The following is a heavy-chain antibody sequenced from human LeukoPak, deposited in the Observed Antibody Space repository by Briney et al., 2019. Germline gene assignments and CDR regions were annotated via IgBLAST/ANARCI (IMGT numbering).Heavy chain of an antibody. CDR1: GFTFSNYA. Sequence: PGGSLRLSCAASGFTFSNYAMSWVRQAPGKGLEWVSAISGSDGNTYYADSVKGRFTISRDNSKNTLYLQLNSLRAEDTAVYYCARVVPPTDYGSGSYFWDPYYFDYWGQGTLVTVSS. D-gene: IGHD3-10*01. J-gene: IGHJ4*02. CDR3: ARVVPPTDYGSGSYFWDPYYFDY. CDR2: ISGSDGNT. V-gene: IGHV3-23*01.